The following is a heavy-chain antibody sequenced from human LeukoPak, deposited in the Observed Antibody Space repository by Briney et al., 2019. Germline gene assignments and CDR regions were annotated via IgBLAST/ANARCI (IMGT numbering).Heavy chain of an antibody. D-gene: IGHD3-10*01. Sequence: SETLSLTCTVSGGSISSYYWSWIRQPPGKGLEWIGYTYYSGSTNYNPSLKSRVTISVDTSKNQFSLKLSSVTAADTAVYYCARDLRITMVRGVDYYYGMDVWGQGTTVTVSS. J-gene: IGHJ6*02. CDR1: GGSISSYY. CDR3: ARDLRITMVRGVDYYYGMDV. V-gene: IGHV4-59*01. CDR2: TYYSGST.